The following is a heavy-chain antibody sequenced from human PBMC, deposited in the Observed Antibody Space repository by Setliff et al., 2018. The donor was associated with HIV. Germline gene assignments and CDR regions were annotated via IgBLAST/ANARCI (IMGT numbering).Heavy chain of an antibody. D-gene: IGHD3-9*01. CDR3: VRPLVIAFDTSDI. CDR1: GYDSATYW. Sequence: GESLKISCKTSGYDSATYWIGWVRQMPGKGLEWMGVLYPSDSDAIYSPTFQGRVTISADKATNTAYLQCASLKSSDTAIYYCVRPLVIAFDTSDIWGQGTMVTVSS. V-gene: IGHV5-51*01. J-gene: IGHJ3*02. CDR2: LYPSDSDA.